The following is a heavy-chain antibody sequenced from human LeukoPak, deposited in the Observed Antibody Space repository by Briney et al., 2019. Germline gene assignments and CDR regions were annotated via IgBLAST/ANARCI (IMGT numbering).Heavy chain of an antibody. CDR1: GFIFSRYW. CDR3: ARDFSLTRLERPFDY. D-gene: IGHD1-1*01. CDR2: IKQDGSEK. Sequence: GGSRRLSRTASGFIFSRYWMSWVRQAPGKGLEWVANIKQDGSEKYYVDSVKGRFTISRDNAKNSLYLEMNGLRAEDTAVYYCARDFSLTRLERPFDYWGQGTLVTVSS. J-gene: IGHJ4*02. V-gene: IGHV3-7*01.